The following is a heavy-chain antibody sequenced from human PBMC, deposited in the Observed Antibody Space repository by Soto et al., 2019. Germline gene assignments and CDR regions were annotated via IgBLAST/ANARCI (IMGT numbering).Heavy chain of an antibody. CDR3: ATGAGTRGMDV. CDR1: GYTLTELS. Sequence: QVQLVQSGAEVKKPGASVKVSCKVSGYTLTELSMHWVRQAPGKGLVWMGGFDPEDGETIYAQKCQGRVTMTEDKSTDTAYMELSSLRSEDTAVYYCATGAGTRGMDVWGQGTTVTVSS. J-gene: IGHJ6*02. CDR2: FDPEDGET. V-gene: IGHV1-24*01. D-gene: IGHD6-13*01.